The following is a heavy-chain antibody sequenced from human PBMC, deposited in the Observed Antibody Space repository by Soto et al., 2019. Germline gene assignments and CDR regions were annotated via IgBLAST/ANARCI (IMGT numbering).Heavy chain of an antibody. V-gene: IGHV4-59*01. D-gene: IGHD3-22*01. CDR1: GGSMNIYY. CDR2: VRDTGST. Sequence: SETLSLTCTVSGGSMNIYYWTWIRQPPGKGLEWIGYVRDTGSTNYNLSLKSRVTISIDTSRNQFSLSLSSVTAADTAVYFCARYSPPKKTYDSNPGWFDPWGQGTLVTVSS. CDR3: ARYSPPKKTYDSNPGWFDP. J-gene: IGHJ5*02.